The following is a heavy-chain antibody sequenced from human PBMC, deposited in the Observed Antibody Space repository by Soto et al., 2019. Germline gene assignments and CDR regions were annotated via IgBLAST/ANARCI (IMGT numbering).Heavy chain of an antibody. CDR3: ARGRVRFLEWLLVENWFDP. Sequence: QVQLQQWGAGLLKPSETLSLTCAVYGGSFSGYYWSWIRQPPGKGLEWIGEINHSGSTNYNPSLKSRVTISVDTSKNQFSLKLSSVTAADTAVYYCARGRVRFLEWLLVENWFDPWGQGTLVTVSS. J-gene: IGHJ5*02. CDR1: GGSFSGYY. V-gene: IGHV4-34*01. CDR2: INHSGST. D-gene: IGHD3-3*01.